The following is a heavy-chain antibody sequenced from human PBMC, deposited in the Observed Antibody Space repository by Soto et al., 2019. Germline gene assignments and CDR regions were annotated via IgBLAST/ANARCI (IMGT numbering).Heavy chain of an antibody. CDR3: TTDRIYYDSSGYYYVGAFDI. V-gene: IGHV3-15*01. CDR2: IKSKTDGGTT. D-gene: IGHD3-22*01. J-gene: IGHJ3*02. CDR1: GFTFSNAW. Sequence: EVQLVESGGGLVKPGGSLRLSCAASGFTFSNAWMSWVRQAPGKGLEWVGRIKSKTDGGTTDYAAPVKGRFTISRDDSKNTLYLQMNSLKTEDTAVYYCTTDRIYYDSSGYYYVGAFDIWGQGTMVTVSS.